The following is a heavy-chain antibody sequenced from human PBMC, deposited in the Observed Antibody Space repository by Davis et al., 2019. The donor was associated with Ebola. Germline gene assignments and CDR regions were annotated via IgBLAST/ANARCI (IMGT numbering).Heavy chain of an antibody. Sequence: GESLKISCAASGFIVSRNYMTWVRQAPGKGLEWVSVIYTGGYTYYADSVKGRFTISRDNSKNTLYLQMNSLRAEDTAMYYCAKIRDGYNDLVFDVWGQGTMVTVSS. V-gene: IGHV3-66*01. CDR3: AKIRDGYNDLVFDV. CDR1: GFIVSRNY. J-gene: IGHJ3*01. D-gene: IGHD5-24*01. CDR2: IYTGGYT.